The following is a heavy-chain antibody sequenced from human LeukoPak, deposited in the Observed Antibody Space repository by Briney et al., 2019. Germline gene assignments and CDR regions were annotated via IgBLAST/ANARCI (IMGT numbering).Heavy chain of an antibody. V-gene: IGHV4-4*07. Sequence: PAETLSLTCTVSGGSISNYYWNWVRQPPGKGLEWIGRVYARGSTNYNPSLKRRVIILLNTSKNQFSLKLSSVTAADTAVYYCARDGVVGDTGDFDPWGQGILVTVSS. CDR3: ARDGVVGDTGDFDP. D-gene: IGHD1-26*01. CDR1: GGSISNYY. CDR2: VYARGST. J-gene: IGHJ5*02.